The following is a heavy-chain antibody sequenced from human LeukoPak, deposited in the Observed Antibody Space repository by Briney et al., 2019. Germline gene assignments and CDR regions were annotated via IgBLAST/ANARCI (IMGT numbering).Heavy chain of an antibody. J-gene: IGHJ4*02. CDR3: ATLSSGSFDY. Sequence: PGGSLRLSCVASGFTVTSDYMSWVRQAPGKGLEWVSFIYSGDNTYYADSVKGRFTISRDNSKNTLYLQMNSLRAEDTAVYYCATLSSGSFDYWGQGALVTVSS. CDR2: IYSGDNT. CDR1: GFTVTSDY. D-gene: IGHD2-15*01. V-gene: IGHV3-53*01.